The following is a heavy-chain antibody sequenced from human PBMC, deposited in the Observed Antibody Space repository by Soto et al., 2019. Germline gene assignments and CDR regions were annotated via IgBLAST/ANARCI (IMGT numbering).Heavy chain of an antibody. CDR3: ARSYYDSTGFAVDP. V-gene: IGHV4-59*02. Sequence: QMQLQATGPGLVKPSETLSLTCNVSGASVSHGYWSWIRQPPGKGLEWIGFMYFGGSFNYNPSLPSRATISVETSKNQFSMKLTSVTASDTAVYYCARSYYDSTGFAVDPWGQGTLVIVSS. J-gene: IGHJ5*02. CDR2: MYFGGSF. CDR1: GASVSHGY. D-gene: IGHD3-22*01.